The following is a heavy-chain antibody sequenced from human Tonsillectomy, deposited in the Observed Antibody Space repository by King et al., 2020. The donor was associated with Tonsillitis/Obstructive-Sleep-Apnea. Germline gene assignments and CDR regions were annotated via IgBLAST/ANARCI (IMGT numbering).Heavy chain of an antibody. V-gene: IGHV1-2*04. Sequence: QLVQSGAEVKKPGASVKVSCKASGYTFTGYYMHWVRQAPGQGLEWVGVINPNSGGTNYAQKFQGWVTMTRDTSISTAYMELSRLGSDDTAVYYCARASFRTVVKDGDGAEYMDVWGKGTTVTVSS. CDR2: INPNSGGT. D-gene: IGHD4-23*01. CDR3: ARASFRTVVKDGDGAEYMDV. J-gene: IGHJ6*03. CDR1: GYTFTGYY.